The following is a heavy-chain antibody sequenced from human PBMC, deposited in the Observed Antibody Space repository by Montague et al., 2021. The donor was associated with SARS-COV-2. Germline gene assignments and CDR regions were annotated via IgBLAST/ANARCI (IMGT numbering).Heavy chain of an antibody. CDR1: GDSVSSNSAA. D-gene: IGHD3-9*01. J-gene: IGHJ6*03. Sequence: CAISGDSVSSNSAAWNWIRQSPSRGLEWLGRTYYRSKWYNDYAVSVKSRITIDPDTSKNQFSLQLNSVTSEDTTVYYCARDLKPPGDILTGYLPYYYYMDVRGKGTTVTVSS. CDR3: ARDLKPPGDILTGYLPYYYYMDV. V-gene: IGHV6-1*01. CDR2: TYYRSKWYN.